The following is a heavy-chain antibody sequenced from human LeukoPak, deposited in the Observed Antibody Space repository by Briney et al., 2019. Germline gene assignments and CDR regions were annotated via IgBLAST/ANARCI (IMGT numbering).Heavy chain of an antibody. V-gene: IGHV3-30*02. D-gene: IGHD6-19*01. Sequence: PGGSLRLSCAASGFTFSSYGMHWVRQAPGKGLEWVAFIRYDGSNKYYADSVKGRFTISRDNSKNTLYLQMNSLRAEDTAVYYCARMDAYSSGWYTLDYWGQGTLVTVSS. CDR1: GFTFSSYG. J-gene: IGHJ4*02. CDR3: ARMDAYSSGWYTLDY. CDR2: IRYDGSNK.